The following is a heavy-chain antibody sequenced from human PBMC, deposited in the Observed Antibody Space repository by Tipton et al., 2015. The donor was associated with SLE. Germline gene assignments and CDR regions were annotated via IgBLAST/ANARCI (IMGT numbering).Heavy chain of an antibody. CDR3: ARCSSGWYNIFYYYMDV. J-gene: IGHJ6*03. CDR2: ISYSGST. V-gene: IGHV4-59*01. D-gene: IGHD6-19*01. Sequence: TLSLTCTVSGGSLSSYYWSWIRQPPGKGLEWIGYISYSGSTNYNPSLKSRVTISLDTSTNQFSLKLNSVTAADTAVYYCARCSSGWYNIFYYYMDVWGKGTTVTVSS. CDR1: GGSLSSYY.